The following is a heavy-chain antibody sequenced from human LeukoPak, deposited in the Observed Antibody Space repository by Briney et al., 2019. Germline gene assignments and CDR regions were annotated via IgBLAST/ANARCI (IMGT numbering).Heavy chain of an antibody. CDR1: GFTFSSYG. J-gene: IGHJ4*02. D-gene: IGHD3-10*01. V-gene: IGHV3-30*18. CDR2: ISYDGSNK. Sequence: PGGSLRLSCAASGFTFSSYGMHWVRQAPGKGLEWVAVISYDGSNKYYADSVKGRFTISRDNSKNTLYLQMNSLRAEDTAVHYCAKDVDPFGSGSYVEGFDYWGQGTLVTVSS. CDR3: AKDVDPFGSGSYVEGFDY.